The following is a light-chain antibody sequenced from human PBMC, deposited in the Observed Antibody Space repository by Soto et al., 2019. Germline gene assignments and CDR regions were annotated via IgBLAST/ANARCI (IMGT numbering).Light chain of an antibody. CDR2: GAS. CDR3: QQSGSAPFT. J-gene: IGKJ1*01. CDR1: QSVSSSY. V-gene: IGKV3-20*01. Sequence: ESVFSQSPRTVSLSPGERAPLYCRASQSVSSSYLAWYQQQPGQATRLLIYGASSRTTGIPDRFSGSGSGTDFTLTISRLEQEDFAVYYCQQSGSAPFTFGQGTKVAIK.